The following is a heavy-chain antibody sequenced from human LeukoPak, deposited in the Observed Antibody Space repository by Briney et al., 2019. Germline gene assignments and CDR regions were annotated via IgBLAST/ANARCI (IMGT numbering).Heavy chain of an antibody. Sequence: SETLSLTCTVSGGSISSGDYYWSWIRQPPGKGLEWIGYIYYSVSTYYNPSLKSRVTISVDTSKNQFSLKLSSVTAADTAVYYCARRDDFWRYFDLWGRGTLVTVSS. CDR2: IYYSVST. D-gene: IGHD3-3*01. CDR1: GGSISSGDYY. V-gene: IGHV4-30-4*08. CDR3: ARRDDFWRYFDL. J-gene: IGHJ2*01.